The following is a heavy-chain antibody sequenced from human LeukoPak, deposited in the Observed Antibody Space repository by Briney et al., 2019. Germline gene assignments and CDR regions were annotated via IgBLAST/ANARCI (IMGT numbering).Heavy chain of an antibody. D-gene: IGHD6-6*01. J-gene: IGHJ5*02. CDR2: IYYSGST. V-gene: IGHV4-39*07. CDR3: ARDDHSSSFHNWLDP. CDR1: GDSISSSYY. Sequence: SETLSLTCTDSGDSISSSYYWGWIRQPPGKGLEWIGSIYYSGSTYYNPSLKSRVTISVDTSKNQFSLKLTSVTAADTAVYYCARDDHSSSFHNWLDPWGQGTLVTVSS.